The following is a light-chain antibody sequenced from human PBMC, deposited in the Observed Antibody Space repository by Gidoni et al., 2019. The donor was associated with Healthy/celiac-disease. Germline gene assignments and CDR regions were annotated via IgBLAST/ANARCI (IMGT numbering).Light chain of an antibody. Sequence: DIQMTQSPSSVSASVGDRVTITCRASQGISNWLAWYQQKPGKAPKLLIYTASSLRSGVPSRFSGSGSGTEFSLTISSLQPEDFATYYCQQANSFPYTFGQGTKLEIK. J-gene: IGKJ2*01. CDR3: QQANSFPYT. CDR2: TAS. CDR1: QGISNW. V-gene: IGKV1-12*01.